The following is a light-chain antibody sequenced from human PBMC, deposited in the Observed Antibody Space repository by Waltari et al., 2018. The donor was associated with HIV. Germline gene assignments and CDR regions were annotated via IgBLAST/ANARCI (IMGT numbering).Light chain of an antibody. V-gene: IGLV1-40*01. CDR1: SSDIGADYD. CDR2: GST. CDR3: HSCERSLREV. Sequence: QSVLTQPPSVSGAPGQRVTIPCTGSSSDIGADYDVNWYQHLPGTAPKLLIYGSTNRPPGVPDRFSASKSGSSASLAITKRQAEDEAAYYCHSCERSLREVFGTGTNVTV. J-gene: IGLJ1*01.